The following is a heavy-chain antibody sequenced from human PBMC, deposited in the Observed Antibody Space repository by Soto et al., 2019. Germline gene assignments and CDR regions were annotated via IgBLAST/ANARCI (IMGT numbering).Heavy chain of an antibody. J-gene: IGHJ5*02. Sequence: QVQLQESGPGLVKPSQTLSLTCTVSGDSITSGGYYYSWIRQHPGQGLEWIGYIFHSGSTLSNPSLRGRLTLYAAPSKTHLSLPLTSVTAADPAVYFCVRGGISGHWCDPWGQGTLVTVSA. CDR1: GDSITSGGYY. V-gene: IGHV4-31*03. CDR2: IFHSGST. CDR3: VRGGISGHWCDP. D-gene: IGHD3-3*02.